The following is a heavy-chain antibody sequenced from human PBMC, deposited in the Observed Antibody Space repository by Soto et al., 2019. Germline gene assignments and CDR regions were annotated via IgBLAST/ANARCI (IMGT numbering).Heavy chain of an antibody. CDR2: ISSSSGTI. Sequence: EVQLVESGGGLVQPGGSLRLSCAASGFTFSSYSMSWVRQAPGKGLEWVSYISSSSGTIYYADSVKGRFTISRVNAKNYLYLQRNSLRDEDTAVYYCARLLQSWFGPWGEGTLVSVSS. D-gene: IGHD2-15*01. CDR3: ARLLQSWFGP. CDR1: GFTFSSYS. J-gene: IGHJ5*02. V-gene: IGHV3-48*02.